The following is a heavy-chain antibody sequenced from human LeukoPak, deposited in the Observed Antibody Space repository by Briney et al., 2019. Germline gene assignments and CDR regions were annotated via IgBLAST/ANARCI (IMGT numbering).Heavy chain of an antibody. CDR3: AKIFVGISSWYED. J-gene: IGHJ4*02. CDR1: GFTFSSYA. V-gene: IGHV3-43*02. CDR2: ISGDGGST. Sequence: GGSLRLSCAASGFTFSSYAMSWVRQAPGKGLEWVSLISGDGGSTYYADSVKGRFTISRDNSKNSLYLQMNSLRTEDTALYYCAKIFVGISSWYEDWGQGTLVTVSS. D-gene: IGHD6-13*01.